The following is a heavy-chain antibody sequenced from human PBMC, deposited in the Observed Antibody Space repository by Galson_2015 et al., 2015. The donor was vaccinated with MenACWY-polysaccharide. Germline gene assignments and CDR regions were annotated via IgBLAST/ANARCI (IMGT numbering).Heavy chain of an antibody. Sequence: SLRLSCAASGFTVSTYWMSWVRQAPGKGLEWVANIKPDGSDKYYVDPVKGRFTISRDNAKNSLYLQMNGLRAEDTAIFFCARATYNGGWYPDYFDYWGQGTLVTVSS. D-gene: IGHD6-19*01. CDR2: IKPDGSDK. CDR1: GFTVSTYW. V-gene: IGHV3-7*01. CDR3: ARATYNGGWYPDYFDY. J-gene: IGHJ4*02.